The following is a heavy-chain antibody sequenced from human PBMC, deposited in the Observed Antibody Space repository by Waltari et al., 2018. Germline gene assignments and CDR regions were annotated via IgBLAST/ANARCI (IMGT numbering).Heavy chain of an antibody. Sequence: EVQLEESGGARVQPGGSLGLAVVGPGFPFRGDAMHWVRQPPGKGLEYVASITSDGGTTYYVDSVKARFTVSRDNAKNTLHLQMASLRVEDTAVYFCARVRSGWYYFDSWGQGTLVTVSS. CDR1: GFPFRGDA. D-gene: IGHD3-3*01. V-gene: IGHV3-64*07. CDR2: ITSDGGTT. J-gene: IGHJ4*02. CDR3: ARVRSGWYYFDS.